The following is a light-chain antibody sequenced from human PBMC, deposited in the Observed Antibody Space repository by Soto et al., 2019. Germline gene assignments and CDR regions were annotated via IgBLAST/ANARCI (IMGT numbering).Light chain of an antibody. CDR1: QSVRSN. CDR2: VAS. Sequence: EIVMTQSPATLSVSPGERATLSCRASQSVRSNLAWYQHKPGQAPRLLIYVASSRPAGVPARFSGSGSGTEFTLTISSLQSEDFAVYYCQQYNNWPETFGQGIKVEIK. CDR3: QQYNNWPET. J-gene: IGKJ1*01. V-gene: IGKV3-15*01.